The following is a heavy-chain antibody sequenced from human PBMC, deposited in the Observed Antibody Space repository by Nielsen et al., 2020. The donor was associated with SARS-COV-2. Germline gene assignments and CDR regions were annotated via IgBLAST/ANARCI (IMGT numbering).Heavy chain of an antibody. V-gene: IGHV3-43*01. CDR1: GFTFDDYT. CDR3: AKDIRITMVRGVIYGMDV. D-gene: IGHD3-10*01. Sequence: GGSLRLSCAASGFTFDDYTMHWVRQAPGKGLEWVSLISWDGGSTYYADSVKGRFTISRDNSKNSLYLQMNSLRTEDTALYYCAKDIRITMVRGVIYGMDVWGQGTTVTVSS. CDR2: ISWDGGST. J-gene: IGHJ6*02.